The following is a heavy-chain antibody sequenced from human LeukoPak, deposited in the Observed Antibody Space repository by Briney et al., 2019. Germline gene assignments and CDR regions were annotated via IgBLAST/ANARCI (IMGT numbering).Heavy chain of an antibody. J-gene: IGHJ4*02. Sequence: GASVNVSCKASGGTFSIYAISWVRQAPGQGLEWMGGIIPIFGTANYAQKFQGRVTITADESTSTAYMELSSLRSEDTAVYYCARAREFLTQLYYFDYWGQGTLVTVSS. D-gene: IGHD2/OR15-2a*01. V-gene: IGHV1-69*13. CDR2: IIPIFGTA. CDR3: ARAREFLTQLYYFDY. CDR1: GGTFSIYA.